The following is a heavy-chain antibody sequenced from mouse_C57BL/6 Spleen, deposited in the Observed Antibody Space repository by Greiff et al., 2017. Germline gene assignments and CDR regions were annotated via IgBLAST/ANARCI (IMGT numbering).Heavy chain of an antibody. Sequence: VQLKQSGPELVKPGASVKISCKASGYTFTDYNMDWVKQSHGKSLEWIGDINPNNGGTIYNQKFKGKARLTVAKSSSTAYMALRSLTSEDTAVDYGARGGGVYYYGSSPYYYAMDDGGQGTSVTVSS. J-gene: IGHJ4*01. CDR1: GYTFTDYN. D-gene: IGHD1-1*01. CDR2: INPNNGGT. CDR3: ARGGGVYYYGSSPYYYAMDD. V-gene: IGHV1-18*01.